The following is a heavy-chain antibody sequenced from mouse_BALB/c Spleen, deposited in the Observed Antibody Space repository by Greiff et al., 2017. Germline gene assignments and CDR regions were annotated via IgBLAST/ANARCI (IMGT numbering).Heavy chain of an antibody. CDR1: GFNIKDYY. CDR2: IDPENGNT. Sequence: VQLQQSGAELVRPGALVKLSCKASGFNIKDYYMHWVKQRPEQGLEWIGWIDPENGNTIYDPKFQGKASMTADTSSNTAYLQLSSLTSEDTAVYYCARSGRNWYFDVWGAGTTVTVSS. J-gene: IGHJ1*01. CDR3: ARSGRNWYFDV. V-gene: IGHV14-1*02.